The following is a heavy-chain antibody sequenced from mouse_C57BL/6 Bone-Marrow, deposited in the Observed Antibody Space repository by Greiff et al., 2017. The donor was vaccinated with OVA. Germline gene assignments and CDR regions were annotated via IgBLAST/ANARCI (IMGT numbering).Heavy chain of an antibody. Sequence: EVMLVESGGGLVKPGGSLKLSCAASGFTFSDYGMHWVRQAPEKGLEWVAYISSGSSTIYYADTVKGRFTIPRDNDKNTLFLQMTSMRSEDTAMYYCARYGYYEGDYYAMDYWGQGTSVTVSS. CDR1: GFTFSDYG. CDR3: ARYGYYEGDYYAMDY. CDR2: ISSGSSTI. J-gene: IGHJ4*01. V-gene: IGHV5-17*01. D-gene: IGHD2-3*01.